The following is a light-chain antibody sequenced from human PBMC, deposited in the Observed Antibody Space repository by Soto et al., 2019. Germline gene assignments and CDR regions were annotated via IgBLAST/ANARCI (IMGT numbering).Light chain of an antibody. CDR3: LQDYNYPPT. CDR1: QGIRNA. Sequence: AIQMTQSPSSLSASVGDRVTITCRASQGIRNALGWYQQKPGKAPKLLIYAASSLQSGVPSRFSGSGSGTDFTLTISSLQAEDFATYYCLQDYNYPPTFGQGTKVEIK. CDR2: AAS. V-gene: IGKV1-6*01. J-gene: IGKJ1*01.